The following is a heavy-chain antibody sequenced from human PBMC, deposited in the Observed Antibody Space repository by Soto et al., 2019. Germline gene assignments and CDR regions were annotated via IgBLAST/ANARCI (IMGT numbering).Heavy chain of an antibody. J-gene: IGHJ6*02. V-gene: IGHV3-73*02. CDR2: IRSKANSYAT. Sequence: EVQLVESGGGLVQPGGSLKLSCAASGFTFSGSAMHWVRQASGKGLEWVGRIRSKANSYATAYAASVKGRFTISRDDSKNTAYLQMNSLKTEDTAVYYCTSTYYYDSSGYYGNISYYYGMDVWGQGTTVTVSS. CDR3: TSTYYYDSSGYYGNISYYYGMDV. CDR1: GFTFSGSA. D-gene: IGHD3-22*01.